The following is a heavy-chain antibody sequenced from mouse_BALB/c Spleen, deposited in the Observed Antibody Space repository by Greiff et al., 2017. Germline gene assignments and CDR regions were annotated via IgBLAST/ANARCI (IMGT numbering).Heavy chain of an antibody. J-gene: IGHJ3*01. D-gene: IGHD2-14*01. CDR1: GFSLTSYG. V-gene: IGHV2-2*02. CDR2: IWSGGST. CDR3: ARNFRDYRYDAWFAY. Sequence: QVQLQQSGPGLVQPSQSLSITCTVSGFSLTSYGVHWVRQSPGKGLEWLVVIWSGGSTDYNAAFISRLSISKDNSKSQVFFKMNSLQANDTAIYYCARNFRDYRYDAWFAYWGQGTLVTVSA.